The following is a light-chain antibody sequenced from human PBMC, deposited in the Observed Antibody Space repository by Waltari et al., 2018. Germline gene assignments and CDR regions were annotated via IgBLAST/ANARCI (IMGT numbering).Light chain of an antibody. CDR2: KSF. CDR3: QQYNISPYT. CDR1: QSISNW. Sequence: DIQMTQSPSTLSASVGDRVTITCRASQSISNWLAWYQQKPGKDPKVLIYKSFSVQSGVPSRFSGSGSETEFTLTISSLQPDDFATYYCQQYNISPYTFGQGTTLEI. J-gene: IGKJ2*01. V-gene: IGKV1-5*03.